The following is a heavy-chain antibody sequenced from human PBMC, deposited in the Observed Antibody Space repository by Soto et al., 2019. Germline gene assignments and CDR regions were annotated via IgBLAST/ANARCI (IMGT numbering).Heavy chain of an antibody. CDR2: IYWNVDK. CDR3: AHMDSSGWYLYYYYGMDV. J-gene: IGHJ6*02. CDR1: GFSLSTSGVG. D-gene: IGHD6-19*01. V-gene: IGHV2-5*01. Sequence: QITLKESGPTLVKPTQTLTLTCTFSGFSLSTSGVGVGWISQPPGKALEWLALIYWNVDKRYSPSLKSRLTITKDTSKNHVVLTMTNMDPVDTATYYCAHMDSSGWYLYYYYGMDVWGQGTTVTVSS.